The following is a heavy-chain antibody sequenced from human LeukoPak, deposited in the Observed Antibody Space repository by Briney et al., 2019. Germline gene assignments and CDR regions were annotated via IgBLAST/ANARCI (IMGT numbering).Heavy chain of an antibody. D-gene: IGHD5-24*01. CDR3: ARDPRDGYGHVDY. CDR2: ISYDGSNK. V-gene: IGHV3-30*14. CDR1: GFTSSSYA. J-gene: IGHJ4*02. Sequence: GRSLRLSCAASGFTSSSYAMHWVRQAPGKGLEWVAVISYDGSNKYYADSVKGRFTISRDNSKNTLYLQMNSLKAEDTAVYYCARDPRDGYGHVDYWGQGTLVTVSS.